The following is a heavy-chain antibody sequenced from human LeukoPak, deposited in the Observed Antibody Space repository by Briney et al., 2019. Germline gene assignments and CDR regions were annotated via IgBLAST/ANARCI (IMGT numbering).Heavy chain of an antibody. CDR2: IYPGDSDT. D-gene: IGHD2-2*01. V-gene: IGHV5-51*01. CDR3: ARHPSGYCSSTSCPYYMDV. Sequence: GESLKISCKGSGYSFTSYWIGWVRQMPGKGLEWMGIIYPGDSDTRYSPSFQGQVTISADKSISTAYLQWSSLKASDTAMYYCARHPSGYCSSTSCPYYMDVWGKGTTVTVSS. CDR1: GYSFTSYW. J-gene: IGHJ6*03.